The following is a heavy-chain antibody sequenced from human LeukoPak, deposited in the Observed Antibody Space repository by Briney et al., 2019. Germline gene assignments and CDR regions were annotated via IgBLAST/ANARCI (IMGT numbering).Heavy chain of an antibody. CDR3: ARDDYRDAFDI. D-gene: IGHD4-11*01. Sequence: SQTLSLTCTVSGGSISSGSYYWSWIRQPAGKGLEWIGRIYTSGSTNYNPSLKSRVTMSVDTSKNQFSLKLSSVTAADTAVYYCARDDYRDAFDIWGQGTMVTVSS. CDR1: GGSISSGSYY. CDR2: IYTSGST. V-gene: IGHV4-61*02. J-gene: IGHJ3*02.